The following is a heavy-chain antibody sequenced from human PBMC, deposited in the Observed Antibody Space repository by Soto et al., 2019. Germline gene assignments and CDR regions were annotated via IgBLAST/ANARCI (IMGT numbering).Heavy chain of an antibody. Sequence: PGGSLRLSCAASGFTFSSYSMNWVRQAPGKGLEWVSSISSSSSYIYYADSVKGRFTISRDNAKNSLYLQMNSLRAEDTALYYCARDTYFYDSGRYYNYWGPGTLVTVSS. CDR2: ISSSSSYI. J-gene: IGHJ4*02. CDR1: GFTFSSYS. V-gene: IGHV3-21*01. D-gene: IGHD3-22*01. CDR3: ARDTYFYDSGRYYNY.